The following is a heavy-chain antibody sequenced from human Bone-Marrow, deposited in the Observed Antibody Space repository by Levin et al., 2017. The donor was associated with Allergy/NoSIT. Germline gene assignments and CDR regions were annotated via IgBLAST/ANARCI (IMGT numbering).Heavy chain of an antibody. V-gene: IGHV3-23*05. CDR3: ASDY. Sequence: GGSLRLSCVAAGLTFSNYAMSWVRQAPGKGLEWVSTITTSGTGTHYTDSVKGRFTISRDNSKNTLYLQMNSLRVEDTAVYYCASDYWGQGTLVTVSS. CDR1: GLTFSNYA. CDR2: ITTSGTGT. J-gene: IGHJ4*02.